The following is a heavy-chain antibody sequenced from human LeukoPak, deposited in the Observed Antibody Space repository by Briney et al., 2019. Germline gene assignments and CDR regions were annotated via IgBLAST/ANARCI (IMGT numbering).Heavy chain of an antibody. V-gene: IGHV3-33*01. J-gene: IGHJ4*02. Sequence: SLRLSCVASGLVFRVYGIHWVRQAPGKALEWVAVILHDGSEKYYADSVTGRFTISRANYKNTMYLEMISMRVEDRAMYYCARDRRYGAGSENVAPDIWGQGTLVTVSS. CDR2: ILHDGSEK. CDR1: GLVFRVYG. CDR3: ARDRRYGAGSENVAPDI. D-gene: IGHD3-10*01.